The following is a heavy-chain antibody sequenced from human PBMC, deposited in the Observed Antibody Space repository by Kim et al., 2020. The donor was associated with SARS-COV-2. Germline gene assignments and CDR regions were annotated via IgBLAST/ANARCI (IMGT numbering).Heavy chain of an antibody. CDR1: GFTFSSYG. CDR2: ISYDGSNK. Sequence: GGSLRLSCAASGFTFSSYGMHWVRQAPGKGLEWVAVISYDGSNKYYADSVKGRFTISRDNSKNTLYLQMNSLRAEDTAVYYCAKDASGSYWTLGYWGQGTLVTVSS. D-gene: IGHD1-26*01. CDR3: AKDASGSYWTLGY. J-gene: IGHJ4*02. V-gene: IGHV3-30*18.